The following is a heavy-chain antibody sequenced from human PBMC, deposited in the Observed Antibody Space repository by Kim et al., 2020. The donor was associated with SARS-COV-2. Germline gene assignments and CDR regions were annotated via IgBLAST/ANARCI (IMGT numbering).Heavy chain of an antibody. D-gene: IGHD6-13*01. CDR3: ARWGPQRDEQQLAPYYYGMDV. V-gene: IGHV5-51*01. Sequence: GESLKISCKGSGYSFTSYWIGWVRQMPGKGLEWMGIIYPGDSDTRYSPSFQGQVTISADKSISTAYLQWSSLKASDTAMYYCARWGPQRDEQQLAPYYYGMDVWGQGTTVTVSS. J-gene: IGHJ6*02. CDR1: GYSFTSYW. CDR2: IYPGDSDT.